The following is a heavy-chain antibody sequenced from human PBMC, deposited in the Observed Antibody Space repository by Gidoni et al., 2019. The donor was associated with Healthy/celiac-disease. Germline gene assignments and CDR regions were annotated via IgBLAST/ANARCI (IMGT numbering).Heavy chain of an antibody. D-gene: IGHD2-15*01. CDR2: IYYSGST. Sequence: QLQLQESGPGLVKPSETLSLTCTVSGGSISSSSYYWGWIRQPPGKGLEWIGSIYYSGSTYYNPSLKSRVTISVDTSKNQFSLKLSSVTAADTAVYYCARIPIVTGGGHYYYYGMDVWGQGTTVTVSS. CDR3: ARIPIVTGGGHYYYYGMDV. J-gene: IGHJ6*02. CDR1: GGSISSSSYY. V-gene: IGHV4-39*01.